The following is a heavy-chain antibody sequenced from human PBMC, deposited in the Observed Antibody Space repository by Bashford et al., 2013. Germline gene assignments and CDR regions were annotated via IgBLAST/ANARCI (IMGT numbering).Heavy chain of an antibody. CDR2: IIPILGIA. Sequence: VASVKVSCKASGGTFSSYAISWVRQAPGQGLEWMGGIIPILGIANYAQKFQGRVTITADKSTSTAYMELSSLRSEDTAMYFCARGEGWSYSHEYFEHWGQGTLVTVSS. J-gene: IGHJ1*01. D-gene: IGHD1-26*01. CDR1: GGTFSSYA. V-gene: IGHV1-69*10. CDR3: ARGEGWSYSHEYFEH.